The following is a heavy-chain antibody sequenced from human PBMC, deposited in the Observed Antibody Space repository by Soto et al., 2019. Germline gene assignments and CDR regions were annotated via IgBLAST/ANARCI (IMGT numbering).Heavy chain of an antibody. V-gene: IGHV1-18*01. Sequence: QVHLVQSGVEVKTPGASVKVSCQASGYTFFTSDIIWVRQAPGQGLEWMGWISTYSGDTKYAQKFQGRVTMTTDTSTTTAYLELRSLRSDDTAVYYCARHHGPTTSENWFDPWGQGTLVTVSS. CDR2: ISTYSGDT. CDR1: GYTFFTSD. CDR3: ARHHGPTTSENWFDP. D-gene: IGHD5-12*01. J-gene: IGHJ5*02.